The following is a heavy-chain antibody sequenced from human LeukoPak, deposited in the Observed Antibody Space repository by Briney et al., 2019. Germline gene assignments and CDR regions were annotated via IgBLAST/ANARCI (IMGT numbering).Heavy chain of an antibody. Sequence: GGSLRLSCAASGFTFSSYGMHWVRQAPGKGLEWVAFIRYDGSNKYYADSVKGRFTISRDNSKNTLYLQMNSLRAEDTAVYYCARDQGVYCSGGSCTAFDIWGQGTMVTVSS. CDR1: GFTFSSYG. D-gene: IGHD2-15*01. J-gene: IGHJ3*02. CDR2: IRYDGSNK. V-gene: IGHV3-30*02. CDR3: ARDQGVYCSGGSCTAFDI.